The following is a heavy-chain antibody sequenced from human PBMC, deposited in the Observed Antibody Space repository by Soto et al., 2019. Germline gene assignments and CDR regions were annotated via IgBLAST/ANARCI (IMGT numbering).Heavy chain of an antibody. V-gene: IGHV3-7*05. CDR1: GFSFTSSW. D-gene: IGHD6-13*01. J-gene: IGHJ3*02. Sequence: VQLVESGGALVQPGGSLRLSCAASGFSFTSSWMTWVRQAPGKGLEWVANIKKDGSKINYLDSVRGRFTVSRDNAKNSMCLEMNSLRAEDTALYYCARDVSPGSSSLYLDAFDIWGQGTMVTVSS. CDR2: IKKDGSKI. CDR3: ARDVSPGSSSLYLDAFDI.